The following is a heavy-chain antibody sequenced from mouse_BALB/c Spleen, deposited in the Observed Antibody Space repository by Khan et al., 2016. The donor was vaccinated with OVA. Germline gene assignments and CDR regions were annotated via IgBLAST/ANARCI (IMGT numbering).Heavy chain of an antibody. CDR2: INPKNGIT. D-gene: IGHD3-3*01. CDR3: ARDAGRY. CDR1: GYTFTEYT. V-gene: IGHV1-18*01. Sequence: VQLQQSGPELVTPGASVKISCKTSGYTFTEYTLHWVKQSPGKSLEWLGVINPKNGITSYNQQFQGKATLTVDKSSSTAYMEFRSLTSEESAVYYCARDAGRYGGQGTSVTVSS. J-gene: IGHJ4*01.